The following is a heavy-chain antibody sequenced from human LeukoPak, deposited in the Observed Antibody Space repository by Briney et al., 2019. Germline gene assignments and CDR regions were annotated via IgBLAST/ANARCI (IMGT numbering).Heavy chain of an antibody. CDR3: ARDWGYCSGGSCYRGAFDI. Sequence: ASVKVSCKASGYTFTSYYMHWVRQAPGQGLEWMGIINPSDGSTSYAQKFQGRLTMTRDMSTSTVYMELSSLRSEDTAVYYCARDWGYCSGGSCYRGAFDIWGQGTMVTVSS. J-gene: IGHJ3*02. D-gene: IGHD2-15*01. CDR1: GYTFTSYY. V-gene: IGHV1-46*01. CDR2: INPSDGST.